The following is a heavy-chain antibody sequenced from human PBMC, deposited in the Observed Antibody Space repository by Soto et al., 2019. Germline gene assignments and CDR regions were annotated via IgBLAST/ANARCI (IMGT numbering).Heavy chain of an antibody. CDR1: GYTFTSYY. CDR3: AREVEMATTHFDY. V-gene: IGHV1-46*01. Sequence: SVKVSCKASGYTFTSYYMHWVRQAPGQGLEWMGIINPSGGSTSYAQKFQGRVTMTRETSTSTVYMELSSLRSEDTAVYYCAREVEMATTHFDYWGQGTLVTGSS. CDR2: INPSGGST. D-gene: IGHD5-12*01. J-gene: IGHJ4*02.